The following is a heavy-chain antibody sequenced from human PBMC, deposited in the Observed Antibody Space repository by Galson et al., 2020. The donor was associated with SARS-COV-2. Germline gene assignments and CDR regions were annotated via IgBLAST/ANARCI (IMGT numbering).Heavy chain of an antibody. CDR2: NSGSGGNT. Sequence: GGSLRLSCEGSGFSFSNYAITWVRQAPGKGLEWVSGNSGSGGNTFYADSVRGRFTISRDNSKNTVYLQMDSLRVEDTAIYYCAKNAYGPSHQCDYWGQGTLVTVSS. D-gene: IGHD2-2*01. CDR1: GFSFSNYA. V-gene: IGHV3-23*01. CDR3: AKNAYGPSHQCDY. J-gene: IGHJ4*02.